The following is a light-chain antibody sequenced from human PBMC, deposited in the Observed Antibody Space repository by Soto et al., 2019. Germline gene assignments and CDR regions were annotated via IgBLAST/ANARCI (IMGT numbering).Light chain of an antibody. J-gene: IGLJ1*01. CDR2: DVS. CDR1: SSDVGGYNY. V-gene: IGLV2-14*01. CDR3: SSYTSSSTSRDV. Sequence: QSALTQPASVSGSPGQSITISCTGTSSDVGGYNYVSWYQQHPGKAPKLMIYDVSNRPSGVSNRFSGSKSGNTASLTISGLQAEVEADYYCSSYTSSSTSRDVFGTGTKLTVL.